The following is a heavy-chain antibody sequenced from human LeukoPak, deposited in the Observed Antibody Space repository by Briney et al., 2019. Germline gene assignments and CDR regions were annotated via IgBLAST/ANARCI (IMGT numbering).Heavy chain of an antibody. CDR1: GGSISSYY. V-gene: IGHV4-59*01. D-gene: IGHD5-12*01. J-gene: IGHJ4*02. CDR3: ARVGYSGYDFALGY. Sequence: NTSETLSLTCTVPGGSISSYYWSWIRQPPGKGLEWIGYIYYSGSTNYNPSLKSRVTISVDTSKNQFSLKLSSVTAADTAVYYCARVGYSGYDFALGYWGQGTLVTVSS. CDR2: IYYSGST.